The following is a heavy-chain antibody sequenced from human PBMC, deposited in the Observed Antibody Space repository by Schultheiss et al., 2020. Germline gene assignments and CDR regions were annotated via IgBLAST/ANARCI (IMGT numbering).Heavy chain of an antibody. J-gene: IGHJ4*02. V-gene: IGHV3-21*01. Sequence: CGSLRLSCAASGFTVSSNYMSWVRQAPGKGLEWVSSISSSSSYIYYADSVKGRFTISRDNAKNSLYLQMNSLRAEDTAVYYCAREDYYDSSGYYAYYFDYWGQGTLVTVSS. CDR3: AREDYYDSSGYYAYYFDY. CDR2: ISSSSSYI. CDR1: GFTVSSNY. D-gene: IGHD3-22*01.